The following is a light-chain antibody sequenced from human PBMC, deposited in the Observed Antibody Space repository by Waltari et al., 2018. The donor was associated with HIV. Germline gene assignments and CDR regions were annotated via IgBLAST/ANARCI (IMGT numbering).Light chain of an antibody. V-gene: IGKV3-20*01. CDR1: QSVRSNY. Sequence: EIVLTQSPGTLSLSPGERVTLYCRASQSVRSNYLAWYQQKLGQAPRLLIYGASSRATGIPDRFSGSGSGTDFALTISRLEPEDFAVYYCQQYGSSPITFGQGTQLEIK. CDR3: QQYGSSPIT. CDR2: GAS. J-gene: IGKJ5*01.